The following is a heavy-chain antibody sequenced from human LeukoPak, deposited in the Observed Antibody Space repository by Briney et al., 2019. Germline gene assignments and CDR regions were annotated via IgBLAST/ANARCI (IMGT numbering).Heavy chain of an antibody. V-gene: IGHV3-21*01. CDR1: GFTFTKYG. CDR2: ISSSSSYI. D-gene: IGHD5-18*01. CDR3: ASYCGYSYGYLVG. Sequence: GGSLRLSCAASGFTFTKYGMSWVRQAPGKGLEWVSSISSSSSYIYYADSVKGRFTISRDNAKNSLYLQMNGLRAEDTAVYYCASYCGYSYGYLVGWGQGTLVTVSS. J-gene: IGHJ4*02.